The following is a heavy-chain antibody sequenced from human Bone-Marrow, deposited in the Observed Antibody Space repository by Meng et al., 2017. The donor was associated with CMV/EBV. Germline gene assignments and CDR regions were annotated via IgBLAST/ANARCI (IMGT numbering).Heavy chain of an antibody. CDR1: GFNFSSHW. CDR3: ARERTVRYYYYGMDV. J-gene: IGHJ6*02. CDR2: IKRDGSEK. Sequence: GESLKISCAASGFNFSSHWMSWVRQSPGRGLEWVANIKRDGSEKNYMDSVKGRFSISRDNTKNSVYLQMNSLRDEDTAVYYCARERTVRYYYYGMDVWGQGATVTVSS. D-gene: IGHD1-1*01. V-gene: IGHV3-7*01.